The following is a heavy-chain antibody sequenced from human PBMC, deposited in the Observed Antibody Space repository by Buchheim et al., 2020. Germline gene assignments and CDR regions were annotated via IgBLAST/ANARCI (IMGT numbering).Heavy chain of an antibody. CDR1: GGSFSGYY. Sequence: QVQLQQWGAGLLKPSETLSLTCAVYGGSFSGYYWSWIRQPPGKGLEWIGEINHSGSTTYNPSLKSRVTISVDTSKNQFSLKLSSVTAADTAVYYCARRVYSGYDSEVDYWGQGTL. CDR3: ARRVYSGYDSEVDY. V-gene: IGHV4-34*01. J-gene: IGHJ4*02. D-gene: IGHD5-12*01. CDR2: INHSGST.